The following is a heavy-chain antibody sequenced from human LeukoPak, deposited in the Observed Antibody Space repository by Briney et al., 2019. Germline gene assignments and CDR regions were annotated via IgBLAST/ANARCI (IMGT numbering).Heavy chain of an antibody. J-gene: IGHJ5*02. Sequence: GGSLRLSCAASGFTFSSYGMHWVRQAPGKGLEWVAVISYDGSNKYYADSVKGRFTISRDNSKNTLYLQMNSLRAEDTAVYYCAREAMVATWFDPWGQGTLVTVSS. CDR1: GFTFSSYG. CDR3: AREAMVATWFDP. D-gene: IGHD5-12*01. CDR2: ISYDGSNK. V-gene: IGHV3-30*03.